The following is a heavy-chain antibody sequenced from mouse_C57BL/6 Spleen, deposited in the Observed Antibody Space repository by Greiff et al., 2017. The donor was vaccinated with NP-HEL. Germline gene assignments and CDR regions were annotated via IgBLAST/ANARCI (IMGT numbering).Heavy chain of an antibody. Sequence: EVKLQESGPELVKPGASVKISCKASGYTFTDYYMNWVKQSHGKSLEWIGDINPNNGGTSYNQKFKGKATLTVDKSSSTAYMELRSLTSEDSAVYYCARSNSKGYYFDYWGQGTTLTVSS. D-gene: IGHD2-5*01. J-gene: IGHJ2*01. V-gene: IGHV1-26*01. CDR3: ARSNSKGYYFDY. CDR2: INPNNGGT. CDR1: GYTFTDYY.